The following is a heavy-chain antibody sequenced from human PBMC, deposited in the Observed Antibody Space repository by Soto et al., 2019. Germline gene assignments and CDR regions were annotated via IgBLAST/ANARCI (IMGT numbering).Heavy chain of an antibody. CDR3: ARAVGGPTSNLDY. Sequence: VASVKVSCKASGYTFTSYAIHWVRQAPGQRLEWMGWINAGNGNTKYSQKFQGRVTITRDTSASTAYMELSSLRSEDTAVYYCARAVGGPTSNLDYWGQGTLVTVSS. D-gene: IGHD3-16*01. CDR2: INAGNGNT. J-gene: IGHJ4*02. CDR1: GYTFTSYA. V-gene: IGHV1-3*01.